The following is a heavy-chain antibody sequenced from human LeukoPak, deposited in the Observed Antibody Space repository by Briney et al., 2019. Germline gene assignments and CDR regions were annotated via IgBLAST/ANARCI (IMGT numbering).Heavy chain of an antibody. Sequence: ASVKVSCKASGGTFSSYAISWVRQAPGQGLEWMERIIPIFGIANYAQKFQGRVTITADKSTSTAYMELSSLRSEDTAVYYCAREGEDVEMANWGQGTLVTVSS. J-gene: IGHJ4*02. D-gene: IGHD5-24*01. CDR2: IIPIFGIA. CDR3: AREGEDVEMAN. CDR1: GGTFSSYA. V-gene: IGHV1-69*04.